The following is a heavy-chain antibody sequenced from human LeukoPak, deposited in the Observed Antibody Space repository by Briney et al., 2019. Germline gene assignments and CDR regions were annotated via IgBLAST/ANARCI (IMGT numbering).Heavy chain of an antibody. CDR3: ARAITTGSGYYSSYYYYYMDV. J-gene: IGHJ6*03. CDR2: INWNGGST. V-gene: IGHV3-20*04. Sequence: GGSLRLSCAASGFTFDDYGMSWVRQAPGKGLEWVSGINWNGGSTGYVDSVKGRFTISRDNAKNSLYLQMNSLRAEDTALYYCARAITTGSGYYSSYYYYYMDVWGKGTTVTVSS. D-gene: IGHD3-22*01. CDR1: GFTFDDYG.